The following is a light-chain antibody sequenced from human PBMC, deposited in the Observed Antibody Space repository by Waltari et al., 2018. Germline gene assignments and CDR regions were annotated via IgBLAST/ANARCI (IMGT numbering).Light chain of an antibody. J-gene: IGLJ3*02. CDR1: NNDIGSFNL. CDR3: CSYASSGTL. CDR2: EVT. Sequence: QSALTQPASVSGSPGQSLTLSCTGTNNDIGSFNLVSWYQQHPDKVPNLIIFEVTKRPSGVSNRFSGSKSGNTASLTISGLQADDEADYYCCSYASSGTLFGGGTKLTVL. V-gene: IGLV2-23*02.